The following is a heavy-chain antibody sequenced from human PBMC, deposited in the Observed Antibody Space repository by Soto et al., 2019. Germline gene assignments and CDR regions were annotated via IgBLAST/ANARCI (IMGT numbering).Heavy chain of an antibody. J-gene: IGHJ5*02. Sequence: SGPTLVNPTQTLTLTCTFSGFSLSTSGMCVSWIRQPPGKALEWLALIDWDDDKYYSTSLKTRLTISKDTSKNQVVLTMTNMDPVDTATYYCALTGGDSSRWYWFDPWGQGTLVTVSS. CDR2: IDWDDDK. V-gene: IGHV2-70*01. CDR3: ALTGGDSSRWYWFDP. D-gene: IGHD6-19*01. CDR1: GFSLSTSGMC.